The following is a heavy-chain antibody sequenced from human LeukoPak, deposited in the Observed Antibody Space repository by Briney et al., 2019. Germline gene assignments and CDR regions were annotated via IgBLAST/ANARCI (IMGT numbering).Heavy chain of an antibody. CDR2: ISSSSSYI. V-gene: IGHV3-21*01. CDR1: GFTFSSYS. D-gene: IGHD3-22*01. Sequence: GGSLRLSCAASGFTFSSYSMNWVRQAPGKGLEWVSSISSSSSYIYYADSVKGRFTISRDNAKNSLYLQMNSLRAEDTAVYYCARAFSKTYYYDSSGYSDAFDIWGQGTMVTVSS. J-gene: IGHJ3*02. CDR3: ARAFSKTYYYDSSGYSDAFDI.